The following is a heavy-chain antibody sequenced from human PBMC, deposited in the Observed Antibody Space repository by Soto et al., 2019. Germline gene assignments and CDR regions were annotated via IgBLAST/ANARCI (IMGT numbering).Heavy chain of an antibody. CDR2: IYYSGST. J-gene: IGHJ4*02. CDR1: GGSISSGDYY. V-gene: IGHV4-30-4*01. D-gene: IGHD6-19*01. CDR3: AREIAVAGTCDY. Sequence: SETLSLTCTVSGGSISSGDYYWSWIRQPPGKGLEWIGYIYYSGSTYYNPSLKSRVTISVDTSKNQFSLKLSSVTAADTAVYYCAREIAVAGTCDYWGQGTLVTVSS.